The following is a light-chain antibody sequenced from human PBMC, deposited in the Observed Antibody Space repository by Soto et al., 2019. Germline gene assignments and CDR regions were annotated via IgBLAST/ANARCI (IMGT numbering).Light chain of an antibody. CDR1: SSDVGGYNY. J-gene: IGLJ3*02. CDR3: SSYTSSSTGV. CDR2: EVS. V-gene: IGLV2-14*01. Sequence: QSVLTQPRSVSGSPGQSITISCTGTSSDVGGYNYVSWYQQHPGKAPKLMIYEVSNRPSGVSNRFSGSKSGNTASLTISGLQAEDEADYYCSSYTSSSTGVFGGGTKLTVL.